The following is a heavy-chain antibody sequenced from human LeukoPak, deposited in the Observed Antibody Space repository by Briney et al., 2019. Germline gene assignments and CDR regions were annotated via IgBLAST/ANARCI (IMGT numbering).Heavy chain of an antibody. CDR2: IYYSGSA. J-gene: IGHJ4*02. V-gene: IGHV4-59*01. D-gene: IGHD2-2*01. CDR3: ANQLGWGQLAS. CDR1: GGSISSYY. Sequence: SQTLSLSRTVSGGSISSYYWSWIPQPPGKGLEWRGYIYYSGSANYNPSLNSRVTISVETSKNQISLKLSSLTAADTAGHSRANQLGWGQLASCGQGTPVTVYS.